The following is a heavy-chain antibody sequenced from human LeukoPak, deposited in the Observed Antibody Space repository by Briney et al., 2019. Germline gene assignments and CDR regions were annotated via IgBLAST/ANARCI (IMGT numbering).Heavy chain of an antibody. CDR3: AREDTENCSSTSCYYYYYMDV. CDR2: IKQEGSEK. J-gene: IGHJ6*03. CDR1: GFTFSSYW. V-gene: IGHV3-7*01. D-gene: IGHD2-2*01. Sequence: GGSLRLSCAASGFTFSSYWMSWVRQAPGKGLEWVANIKQEGSEKYYVDSVKGRFTISRDNAKNSLYLQMNSLRAEDTAVYYCAREDTENCSSTSCYYYYYMDVWGKGTTVTVSS.